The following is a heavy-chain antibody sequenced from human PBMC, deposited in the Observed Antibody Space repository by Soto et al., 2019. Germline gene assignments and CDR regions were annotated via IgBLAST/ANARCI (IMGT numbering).Heavy chain of an antibody. D-gene: IGHD3-10*01. CDR3: ATSYFASGSYYRFDN. V-gene: IGHV1-18*01. CDR1: GYAFIFG. Sequence: XSVKVACTASGYAFIFGFSCVLQAPGQGLEWMGWISASDGSTNSAQKFRGRISLTTDTSTNTAYMDLLSLTSDDTAVYFCATSYFASGSYYRFDNCGQRTLVTVSS. CDR2: ISASDGST. J-gene: IGHJ4*02.